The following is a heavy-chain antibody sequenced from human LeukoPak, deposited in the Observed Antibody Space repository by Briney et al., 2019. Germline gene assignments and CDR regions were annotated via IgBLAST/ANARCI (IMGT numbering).Heavy chain of an antibody. CDR1: GYTFTGYY. CDR2: INPSGGST. V-gene: IGHV1-46*01. CDR3: SGGGGTYDAFDI. D-gene: IGHD3-16*01. J-gene: IGHJ3*02. Sequence: ASVKVSCKASGYTFTGYYMHWVRQAPGQGLEWMGIINPSGGSTSYAQKFQGRVTMTRDTSTSTVYMELSSLRSEDTAVYYCSGGGGTYDAFDIWGQGTMVTVSS.